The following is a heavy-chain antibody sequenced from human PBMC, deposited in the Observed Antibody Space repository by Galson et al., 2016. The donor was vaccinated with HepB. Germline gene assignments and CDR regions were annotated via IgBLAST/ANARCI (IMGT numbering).Heavy chain of an antibody. D-gene: IGHD1/OR15-1a*01. CDR1: GDSIHSSSYY. CDR3: ARDLDGTTYSEPYWVFDL. V-gene: IGHV4-39*06. CDR2: IYYTGST. Sequence: SETLSLTCTVSGDSIHSSSYYWGWVRQPPGKGLEWIGNIYYTGSTYYTPSLKSRGIISVDTSRNQFALRLTSVTAADTAIYFCARDLDGTTYSEPYWVFDLWGRGTLVTVSS. J-gene: IGHJ2*01.